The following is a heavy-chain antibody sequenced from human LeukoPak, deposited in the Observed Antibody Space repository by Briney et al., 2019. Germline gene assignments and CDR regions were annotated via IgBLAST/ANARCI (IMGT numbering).Heavy chain of an antibody. J-gene: IGHJ4*02. CDR3: ASGQYSSSSLFDY. V-gene: IGHV3-74*01. D-gene: IGHD6-6*01. Sequence: GGSLRLSCAASGFTFTSYWMHWVRQAPGKGLVWVSRISIDGSITTYADSVKGRFTTSRDNAKNTLYLQMNSLRAEDTAVYYCASGQYSSSSLFDYWGQGTLVTVSS. CDR2: ISIDGSIT. CDR1: GFTFTSYW.